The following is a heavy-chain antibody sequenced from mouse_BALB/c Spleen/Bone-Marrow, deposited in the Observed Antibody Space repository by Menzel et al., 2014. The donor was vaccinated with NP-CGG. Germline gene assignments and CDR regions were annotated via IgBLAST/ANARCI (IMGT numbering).Heavy chain of an antibody. J-gene: IGHJ3*01. CDR3: ARDVGYGNYFVY. CDR1: GFTFSDFY. CDR2: SRNKAKYYTT. V-gene: IGHV7-1*02. Sequence: VQLKESGGGLVQPGDSLRLSCATPGFTFSDFYMEWVRQPPGKRLEWIAASRNKAKYYTTEYSASVKGRFIVSRDTSQSVLYLQMNALRAEDTAIYYCARDVGYGNYFVYWGQGTLVTVSA. D-gene: IGHD2-10*02.